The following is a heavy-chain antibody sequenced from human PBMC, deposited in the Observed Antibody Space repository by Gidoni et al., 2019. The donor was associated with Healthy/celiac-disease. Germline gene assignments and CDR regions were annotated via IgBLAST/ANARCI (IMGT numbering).Heavy chain of an antibody. V-gene: IGHV3-33*01. CDR2: IWYDGSNK. Sequence: QVQLVESGGGVVQPGRSLRLSCAASGFTFSSYGMHWVRQAPGKGLEWVAVIWYDGSNKYYADSVKGRFTISRDNSKNTLYLQMNSLRAEDTAVYYCARVYVRGVKNYYGMDVWGQGTTVTVSS. CDR3: ARVYVRGVKNYYGMDV. CDR1: GFTFSSYG. J-gene: IGHJ6*02. D-gene: IGHD3-10*01.